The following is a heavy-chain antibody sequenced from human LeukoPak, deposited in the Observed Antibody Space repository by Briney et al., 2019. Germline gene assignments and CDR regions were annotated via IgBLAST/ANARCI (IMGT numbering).Heavy chain of an antibody. CDR3: ARDEFGDFQGFDY. D-gene: IGHD4-17*01. CDR1: GASINSYY. CDR2: IHYRGTT. Sequence: SETLSLTCSDSGASINSYYWNWIRQSPGKGLEWLGNIHYRGTTNYNPSLKSRVTLSLDSSKSQFAPKVTSVTAADTAVYCCARDEFGDFQGFDYWGQGTWVTVSS. J-gene: IGHJ4*02. V-gene: IGHV4-59*13.